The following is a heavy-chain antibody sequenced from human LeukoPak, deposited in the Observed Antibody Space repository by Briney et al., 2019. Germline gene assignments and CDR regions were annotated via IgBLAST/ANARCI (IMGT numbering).Heavy chain of an antibody. V-gene: IGHV4-34*01. D-gene: IGHD3-16*02. Sequence: SETLSLTCAVDGGSFSGYYWSLIRQPPGKGLEWIGEINHSGSTNYNPSLKSRVTISVDTSKNQFSLKLSSVTAADTAVYYCARGYVITFGGVIVRHPLDYWGQGTLVTVSS. CDR1: GGSFSGYY. CDR2: INHSGST. J-gene: IGHJ4*02. CDR3: ARGYVITFGGVIVRHPLDY.